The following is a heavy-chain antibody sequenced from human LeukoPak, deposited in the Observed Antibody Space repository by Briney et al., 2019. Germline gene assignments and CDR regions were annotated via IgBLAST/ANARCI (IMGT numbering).Heavy chain of an antibody. Sequence: GGSLRLSCAASGFTFSIYAMTWVREAPGKGLEWVSGFSDSGGATYYAGSVKGRFTISRDNSKNTLYLQMNSLRAEDTAVYYCAKVRVTGYSSFDSWGQGTLVTVSS. D-gene: IGHD3-9*01. J-gene: IGHJ4*02. CDR1: GFTFSIYA. CDR3: AKVRVTGYSSFDS. V-gene: IGHV3-23*01. CDR2: FSDSGGAT.